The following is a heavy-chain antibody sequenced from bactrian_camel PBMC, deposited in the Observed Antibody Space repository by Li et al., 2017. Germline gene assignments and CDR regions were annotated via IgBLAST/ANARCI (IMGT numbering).Heavy chain of an antibody. CDR2: VNSDGTT. CDR1: GYTLSRYC. CDR3: AAAAGRWFRPPSREYVRF. J-gene: IGHJ4*01. D-gene: IGHD2*01. V-gene: IGHV3S26*01. Sequence: HVQLVESGGGSVQSGGSLRLSCAVSGYTLSRYCMGWFRQAPGKEREGVAGVNSDGTTGYADSVQNRFTVSRDHANNTLYLQMDSLKPEDTAMYYCAAAAGRWFRPPSREYVRFWGQGTQVTVS.